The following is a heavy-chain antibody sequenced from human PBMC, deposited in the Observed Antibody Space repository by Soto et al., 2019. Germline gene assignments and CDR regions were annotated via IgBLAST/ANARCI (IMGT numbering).Heavy chain of an antibody. V-gene: IGHV3-15*01. Sequence: EVQLVESGGGLVKPGGSLRLSCAASGFTFSNAWMNWVRQAPGKGLEWVGRIKSKTDGGTTDYAAPVKGRFTISRDDSRNTLYLQMSSPKTEDTAMYYCTTSVYVTGLDSWGQGTLVTVSS. J-gene: IGHJ4*02. CDR3: TTSVYVTGLDS. CDR1: GFTFSNAW. D-gene: IGHD2-21*02. CDR2: IKSKTDGGTT.